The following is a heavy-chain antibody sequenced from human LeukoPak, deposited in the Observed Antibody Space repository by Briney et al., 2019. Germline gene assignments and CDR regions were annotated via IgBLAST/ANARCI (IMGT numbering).Heavy chain of an antibody. V-gene: IGHV1-18*01. CDR3: ARDNGDDSNWFAP. Sequence: ASVKVSCKASGYTCTSYGISWVRQAPGQGLESMGWISAYNGNTNYAQKLQGRVTMTTDTSTSTASMELRGLRSDDTAVYYCARDNGDDSNWFAPWGQGTLVTVSS. CDR2: ISAYNGNT. D-gene: IGHD4-17*01. CDR1: GYTCTSYG. J-gene: IGHJ5*02.